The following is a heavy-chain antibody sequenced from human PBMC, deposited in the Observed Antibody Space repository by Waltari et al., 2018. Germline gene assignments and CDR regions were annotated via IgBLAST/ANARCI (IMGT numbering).Heavy chain of an antibody. CDR1: GGSFSGYY. D-gene: IGHD6-19*01. CDR3: ASHSEGSSGWYSAFDI. Sequence: QVQLQQWGAGLLKPSETLSLTCAVYGGSFSGYYWSWIRQPPGKGLEWIGEINHSGSTNYNPSLKSRVTISVDTSKNQFSLKLSSVTAADTAVYYCASHSEGSSGWYSAFDIWGQGTMVTVSS. V-gene: IGHV4-34*01. CDR2: INHSGST. J-gene: IGHJ3*02.